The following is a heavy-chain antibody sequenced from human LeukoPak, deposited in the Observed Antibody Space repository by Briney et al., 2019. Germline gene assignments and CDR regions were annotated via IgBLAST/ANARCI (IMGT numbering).Heavy chain of an antibody. V-gene: IGHV1-2*02. D-gene: IGHD5-18*01. J-gene: IGHJ4*02. CDR3: ARGRTAMVLYYFDY. CDR2: INPDSGGT. Sequence: ASVQVSCKASGYNFTGYHMYWVRQAPGQGLEWMGWINPDSGGTNSAQRFQGRVTMTRDTSISTAYMELSRLRSDDTAVYYCARGRTAMVLYYFDYWGQGTLVTVSS. CDR1: GYNFTGYH.